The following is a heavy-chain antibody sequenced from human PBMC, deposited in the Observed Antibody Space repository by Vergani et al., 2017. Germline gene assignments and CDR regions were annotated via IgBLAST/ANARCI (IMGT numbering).Heavy chain of an antibody. D-gene: IGHD1-14*01. Sequence: QVQLVQSGAEVKKPGASVKVSCKASGGTFSSYAISWVRQAPGQGLEWRGRIIPILGIANYAKKFQGRVTITADKSTSTAYMELSSLRSEDTAVYYCARDGEFSGCDYWGQGTLVTVSS. V-gene: IGHV1-69*04. CDR3: ARDGEFSGCDY. J-gene: IGHJ4*02. CDR2: IIPILGIA. CDR1: GGTFSSYA.